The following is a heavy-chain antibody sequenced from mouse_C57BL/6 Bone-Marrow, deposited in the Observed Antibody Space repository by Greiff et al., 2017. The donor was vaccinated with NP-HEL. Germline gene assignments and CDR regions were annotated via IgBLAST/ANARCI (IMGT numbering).Heavy chain of an antibody. CDR1: GYSITSGYY. J-gene: IGHJ1*03. D-gene: IGHD1-1*01. CDR2: ISYDGSN. Sequence: EVQLVESGPGLVKPSQSLSLTCSVTGYSITSGYYWNWIRQFPGNKLEWMGYISYDGSNNYNQTLKNRITITRDTSKNQFFLKLNSVTTEDTATYYCARGGITTVVATDWYFDVWGTGTTVTVSS. CDR3: ARGGITTVVATDWYFDV. V-gene: IGHV3-6*01.